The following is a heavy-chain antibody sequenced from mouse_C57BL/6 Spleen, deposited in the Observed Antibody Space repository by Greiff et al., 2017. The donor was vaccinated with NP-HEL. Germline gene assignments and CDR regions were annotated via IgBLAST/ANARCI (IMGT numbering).Heavy chain of an antibody. Sequence: EVMLVESGGGLVQPGGSLKLSCAASGFTFSDYYMYWVRQTPEKRLEWVAYLSNGGGSTYYPDTVKGRFTISQDNAKNTLYLQLSRLKSEDTAMYYCARQDYGNLYYYAMDYWGQGTSVTVSS. J-gene: IGHJ4*01. V-gene: IGHV5-12*01. D-gene: IGHD2-1*01. CDR1: GFTFSDYY. CDR2: LSNGGGST. CDR3: ARQDYGNLYYYAMDY.